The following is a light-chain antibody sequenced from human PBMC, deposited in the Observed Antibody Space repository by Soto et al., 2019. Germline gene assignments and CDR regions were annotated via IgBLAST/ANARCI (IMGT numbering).Light chain of an antibody. CDR2: EGS. Sequence: QSALTQPASVSGSPGQSITISCTGTSSDVGSYNLVSWYQQHPGKAPKLMIYEGSKRPSGVANRFSGSKSGNTASLTISGLQADDEAAYYCCSYAGSSNFVVFGGGTKLTVL. CDR3: CSYAGSSNFVV. V-gene: IGLV2-23*03. CDR1: SSDVGSYNL. J-gene: IGLJ2*01.